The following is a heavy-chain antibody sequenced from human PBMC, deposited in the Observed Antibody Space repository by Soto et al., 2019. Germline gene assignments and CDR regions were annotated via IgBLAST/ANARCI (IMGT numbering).Heavy chain of an antibody. CDR2: ISAYNGNT. CDR1: GYTFTSYG. V-gene: IGHV1-18*01. J-gene: IGHJ3*02. CDR3: ARSVYYYDSSGPAHDAFDI. Sequence: GASVKVSCKASGYTFTSYGISWVRQAPGQGLEWMGWISAYNGNTNYAQKLQGRVTMTTDTSTSTAYMELRSLRSDDTAVYYCARSVYYYDSSGPAHDAFDIRGQGTMVTVSS. D-gene: IGHD3-22*01.